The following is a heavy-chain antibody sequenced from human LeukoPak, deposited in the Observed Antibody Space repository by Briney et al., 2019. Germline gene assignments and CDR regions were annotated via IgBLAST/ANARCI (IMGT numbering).Heavy chain of an antibody. CDR1: GGSISSGGYS. D-gene: IGHD4-17*01. J-gene: IGHJ5*02. CDR3: ARVLYGDYWFDP. Sequence: SETLSLTCAVSGGSISSGGYSWSWIRQPPGKGLEWIGYIYHSGSTYYNPSLKSRVTISVDRSKNQFSLKLSSVTAADTAVYYCARVLYGDYWFDPWGQGTLVTVSS. V-gene: IGHV4-30-2*01. CDR2: IYHSGST.